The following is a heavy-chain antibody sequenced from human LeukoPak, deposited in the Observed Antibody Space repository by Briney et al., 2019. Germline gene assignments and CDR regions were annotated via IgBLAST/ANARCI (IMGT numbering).Heavy chain of an antibody. CDR2: INRDGNEK. Sequence: GGSLRLSCAASGFTFVDYGMSWVRQAPGKGLGWVANINRDGNEKYYVDSLKGRFTVSRDNAKNSLYLQMNSLRAEDTAVYYCVRYASGTLDYWGQGTLVAVSS. CDR3: VRYASGTLDY. CDR1: GFTFVDYG. V-gene: IGHV3-7*01. J-gene: IGHJ4*02. D-gene: IGHD1-1*01.